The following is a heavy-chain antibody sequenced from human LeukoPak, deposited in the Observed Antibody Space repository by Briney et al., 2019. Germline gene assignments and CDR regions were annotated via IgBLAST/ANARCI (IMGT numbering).Heavy chain of an antibody. CDR2: IISGSTTI. V-gene: IGHV3-48*04. D-gene: IGHD3-9*01. CDR3: ARGRYYDILTGYHPNFHY. Sequence: GGSLRLSCAASGFTFNRYSMNWVRQAPGKGLEWISYIISGSTTIYYADSVKGRFTISRDNAKNSLYLHMNSLRAEDTAVYYCARGRYYDILTGYHPNFHYWGQGTLVTVSS. J-gene: IGHJ4*02. CDR1: GFTFNRYS.